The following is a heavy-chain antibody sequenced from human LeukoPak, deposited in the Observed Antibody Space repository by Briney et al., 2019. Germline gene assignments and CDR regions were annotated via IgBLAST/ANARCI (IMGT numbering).Heavy chain of an antibody. J-gene: IGHJ4*02. D-gene: IGHD6-13*01. V-gene: IGHV3-30*02. CDR2: IRYDGSNK. CDR3: AKDLGIDPSLVDY. Sequence: GGSLRLSCAASGFTFSSYGMHWVRQAPGKGLEWVAFIRYDGSNKHYADSVKGRFTISRDNSKNTLYLQMNSLRAEDTAVYYCAKDLGIDPSLVDYWGQGTLVTVSS. CDR1: GFTFSSYG.